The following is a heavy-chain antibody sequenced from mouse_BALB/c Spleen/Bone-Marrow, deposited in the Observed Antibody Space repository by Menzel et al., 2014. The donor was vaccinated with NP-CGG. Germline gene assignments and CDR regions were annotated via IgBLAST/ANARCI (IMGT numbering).Heavy chain of an antibody. Sequence: VQLQQSGAELAKPEASVKMSCKTSGYTFTSYWMHWLKQRPGQGLEWIGYINPSTGYTEYNQKFKDKATLTADKSSSTAYMQLGSLTSEGSAVYYCARSGGYDGFSYWGQGTALTVSS. CDR2: INPSTGYT. J-gene: IGHJ2*01. CDR1: GYTFTSYW. CDR3: ARSGGYDGFSY. V-gene: IGHV1-7*01. D-gene: IGHD2-2*01.